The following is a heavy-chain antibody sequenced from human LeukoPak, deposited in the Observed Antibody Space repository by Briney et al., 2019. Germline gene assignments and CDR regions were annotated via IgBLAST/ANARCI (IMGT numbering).Heavy chain of an antibody. Sequence: SETLSLTRTVSGASLSSHYWYWIRQSPGKGLEWIGYIYHSGTTRYNPSLKSRVTISADTSKSQFSLTVSSVTAADTAVYYCAAEYEYGDHDYWGQGTLVTVSS. D-gene: IGHD4-17*01. V-gene: IGHV4-59*11. CDR2: IYHSGTT. J-gene: IGHJ4*02. CDR1: GASLSSHY. CDR3: AAEYEYGDHDY.